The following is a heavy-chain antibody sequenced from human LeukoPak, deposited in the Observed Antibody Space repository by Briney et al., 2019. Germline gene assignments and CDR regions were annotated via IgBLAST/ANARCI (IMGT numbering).Heavy chain of an antibody. V-gene: IGHV3-66*01. D-gene: IGHD2-15*01. CDR3: ARDFGCSGGSCYSFY. CDR1: GFTVSGNY. CDR2: IYTGGST. J-gene: IGHJ4*02. Sequence: PGGSLRLSCAASGFTVSGNYMSWVRQAPGKGLEWVSVIYTGGSTYYADSVKGRFTISRDNSKNTLYLQMNSLRAEDTAVYYCARDFGCSGGSCYSFYWGQGTLVTVSS.